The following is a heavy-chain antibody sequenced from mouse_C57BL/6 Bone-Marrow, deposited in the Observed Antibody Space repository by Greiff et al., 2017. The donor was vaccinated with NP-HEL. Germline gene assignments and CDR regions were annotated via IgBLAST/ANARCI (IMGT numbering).Heavy chain of an antibody. CDR2: INPSNGGT. D-gene: IGHD1-1*01. J-gene: IGHJ2*01. CDR1: GYTFTSYW. CDR3: ARSRANYSSSLYYFDY. Sequence: QVQLQQPGTELVKPGASVKLSCKASGYTFTSYWMHWVKQRPGQGLEWIGNINPSNGGTNYNEKFKSKATLTVDKSSSTAYMQLSSLTSEDSAVYYCARSRANYSSSLYYFDYWGQGTTLTVSS. V-gene: IGHV1-53*01.